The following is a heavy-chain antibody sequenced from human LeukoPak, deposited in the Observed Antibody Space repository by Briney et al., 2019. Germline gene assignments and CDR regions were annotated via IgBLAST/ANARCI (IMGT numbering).Heavy chain of an antibody. V-gene: IGHV4-39*07. CDR2: IYYSRST. CDR1: GGSISSSSYY. CDR3: AKGLNYYYYMDV. Sequence: SETLSLTCTASGGSISSSSYYWGWIRQPPGKGLEWIGSIYYSRSTYYNPSLKSRVTISVDTSKNQFSLKLSSVTAADTAVYYCAKGLNYYYYMDVWGKGTTVTVSS. J-gene: IGHJ6*03.